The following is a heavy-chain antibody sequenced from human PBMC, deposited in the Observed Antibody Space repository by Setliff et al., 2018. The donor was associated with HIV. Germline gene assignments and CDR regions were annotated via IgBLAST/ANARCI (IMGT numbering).Heavy chain of an antibody. CDR2: IYYSGST. CDR1: GGSISSGGYY. V-gene: IGHV4-31*03. D-gene: IGHD2-15*01. CDR3: ASRGIVEVTISMPDEYFVH. J-gene: IGHJ1*01. Sequence: SETLSLTCNVSGGSISSGGYYWSWIRQHPGKGLEWIGYIYYSGSTYYNPSLKSRVTISIDTSKNQFSLKLSYVTAADTAIYYCASRGIVEVTISMPDEYFVHWGHGTLVTVSS.